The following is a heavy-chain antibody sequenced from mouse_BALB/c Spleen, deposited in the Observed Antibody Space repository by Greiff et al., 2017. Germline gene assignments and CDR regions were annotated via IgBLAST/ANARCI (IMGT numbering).Heavy chain of an antibody. D-gene: IGHD2-4*01. CDR1: GDSITSGY. Sequence: EVKLQESGPSLVKPSQTLSLTCSVTGDSITSGYWNWIRKFPGNKLEYMGYISYSGSTYYNPSLKSRISITRDTSKNQYYLQLNSVTTEDTATYYCVSTMITDWYFDVWGAGTTVTVSS. CDR2: ISYSGST. J-gene: IGHJ1*01. CDR3: VSTMITDWYFDV. V-gene: IGHV3-8*02.